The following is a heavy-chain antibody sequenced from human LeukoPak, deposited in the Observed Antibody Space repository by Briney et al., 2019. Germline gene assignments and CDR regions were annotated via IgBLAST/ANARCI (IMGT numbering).Heavy chain of an antibody. CDR2: TYFRDKWYN. Sequence: SQTLSLTCAISGDTVSGNSAAWNCIRQSPSRGLEWLGRTYFRDKWYNDYADSVRSRITIRPDTSRNQFSLQLKSVTPEDTAVYYCVMSLAAAGATWFDLWGQGTLVTVSA. V-gene: IGHV6-1*01. D-gene: IGHD1-14*01. CDR1: GDTVSGNSAA. CDR3: VMSLAAAGATWFDL. J-gene: IGHJ5*02.